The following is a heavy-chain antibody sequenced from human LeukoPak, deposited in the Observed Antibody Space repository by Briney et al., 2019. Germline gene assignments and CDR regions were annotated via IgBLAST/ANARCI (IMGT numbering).Heavy chain of an antibody. V-gene: IGHV4-30-4*01. D-gene: IGHD3-10*01. Sequence: SETLSLTCTVSGGSISSGDYYWSWIRQPPGKGLEWIGYIYYSGSTYYDLSLRSRVTISIDTSKNQFSLKLSSVTAADTAVYYCARVDLYGSGRTVDYWGQGTLVTVSS. CDR2: IYYSGST. CDR3: ARVDLYGSGRTVDY. CDR1: GGSISSGDYY. J-gene: IGHJ4*02.